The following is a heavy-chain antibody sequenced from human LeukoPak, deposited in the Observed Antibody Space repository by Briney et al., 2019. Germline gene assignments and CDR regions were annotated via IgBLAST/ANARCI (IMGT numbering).Heavy chain of an antibody. D-gene: IGHD2-2*01. CDR1: GGSISSGSYY. V-gene: IGHV4-61*02. CDR3: ARGYCSSTSCYYVDY. CDR2: IYTSGST. J-gene: IGHJ4*02. Sequence: PSETLSLTCTVSGGSISSGSYYWSWIRQPAGKGLEWIGRIYTSGSTNYNPSLKSRVTISVDTSKNQFSLKLSSVTAADTAVYYCARGYCSSTSCYYVDYWGQGTLVTVPS.